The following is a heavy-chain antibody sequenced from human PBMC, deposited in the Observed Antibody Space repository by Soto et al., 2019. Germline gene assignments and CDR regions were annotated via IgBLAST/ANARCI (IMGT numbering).Heavy chain of an antibody. CDR2: ISHDGIST. V-gene: IGHV3-30-3*01. D-gene: IGHD3-22*01. CDR1: GFTFSTYV. CDR3: ATEDESSGRAGTFHH. J-gene: IGHJ1*01. Sequence: QVQLVESGGGVVQPGRSLRLSCAASGFTFSTYVMHWVRQAPGKGLEWVAGISHDGISTYYIDSVKGRLTISRDNSKNTLSLQMNSLRPEDTAVYYCATEDESSGRAGTFHHWGQGTPVTVSS.